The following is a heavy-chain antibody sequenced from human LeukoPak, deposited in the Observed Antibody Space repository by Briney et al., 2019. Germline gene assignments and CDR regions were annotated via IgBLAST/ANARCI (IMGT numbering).Heavy chain of an antibody. D-gene: IGHD6-13*01. V-gene: IGHV1-69*06. CDR3: ARLIAAAAPFDY. Sequence: ASVKVSCKASGGTFSSYAISWVRQAPGQGLEWMGGIIPIFGTANYAQKFQGRVTITADKSTSTAYMELSSLRSEDTAVYYCARLIAAAAPFDYWGQGTLVTVSS. CDR1: GGTFSSYA. J-gene: IGHJ4*02. CDR2: IIPIFGTA.